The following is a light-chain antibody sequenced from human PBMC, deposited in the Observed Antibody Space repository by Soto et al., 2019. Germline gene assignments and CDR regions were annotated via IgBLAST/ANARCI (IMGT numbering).Light chain of an antibody. CDR3: AAWDDSLNGFYV. Sequence: QSVLPQPPSASGTPGQGVTISCSGSSSNIGSNTVNWYQQLPGTAPKLLIYNNNQRPSGVPDRISGSKSGTSASLAIGGLQSEDEADYYCAAWDDSLNGFYVFGTGTKVTVL. V-gene: IGLV1-44*01. CDR1: SSNIGSNT. CDR2: NNN. J-gene: IGLJ1*01.